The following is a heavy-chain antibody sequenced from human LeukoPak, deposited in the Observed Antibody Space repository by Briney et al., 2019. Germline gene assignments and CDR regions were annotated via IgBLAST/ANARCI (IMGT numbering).Heavy chain of an antibody. D-gene: IGHD2-15*01. Sequence: GASVKVSCKASGGTFSSYAISWVRQAPGQGLEWMGGIIPIFGTANYAQKFQGRVTITTDESTSTAYMELSSLRSEDTAVYYCAGGYCSGGSCYNWFDPWGQGTLATVSS. CDR2: IIPIFGTA. J-gene: IGHJ5*02. CDR3: AGGYCSGGSCYNWFDP. V-gene: IGHV1-69*05. CDR1: GGTFSSYA.